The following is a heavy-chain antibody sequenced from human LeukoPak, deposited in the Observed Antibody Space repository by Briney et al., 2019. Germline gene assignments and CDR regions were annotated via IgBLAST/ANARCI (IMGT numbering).Heavy chain of an antibody. CDR2: MNPNSGNT. J-gene: IGHJ3*02. V-gene: IGHV1-8*01. D-gene: IGHD5-18*01. CDR3: ARVYSYGSLDAFDI. CDR1: GYTFTSYD. Sequence: PSVKVSCKPSGYTFTSYDINWVRQATGQGLEWMGWMNPNSGNTGYAQKFQGRVTMTRNTSISTAYMELSSLRSEDTAVYYCARVYSYGSLDAFDIWGQGTMVTVSS.